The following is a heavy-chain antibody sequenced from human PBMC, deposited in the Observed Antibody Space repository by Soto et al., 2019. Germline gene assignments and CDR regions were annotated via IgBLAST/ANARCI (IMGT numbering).Heavy chain of an antibody. CDR2: IYYSGST. D-gene: IGHD3-22*01. CDR3: AAPREDYYDSSGYYYEAIDY. Sequence: QVQLQESGPGLVKPSQTLSLTCTVSGGSISSGGYYWSWIRQHPGKGLEWIGYIYYSGSTYYNPSLMRRVTISVDTSKNQFSLKLSSVTAADTDVYYCAAPREDYYDSSGYYYEAIDYWGQGTLVTVS. CDR1: GGSISSGGYY. J-gene: IGHJ4*02. V-gene: IGHV4-31*03.